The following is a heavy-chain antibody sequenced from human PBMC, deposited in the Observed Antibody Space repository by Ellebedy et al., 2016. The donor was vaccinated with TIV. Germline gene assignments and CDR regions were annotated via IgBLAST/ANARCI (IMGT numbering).Heavy chain of an antibody. J-gene: IGHJ6*02. CDR1: GFTFSSYW. V-gene: IGHV3-7*03. Sequence: GGSLRLSCAVSGFTFSSYWMSWVRQAPGKGLEWVANIRQDGSKNYVDSVKGRFTISRDNAQNSLHLRMNSLRVEDTAIYYCARDGAYGDYAPGQYAMDVWGQGTTVIVSS. CDR3: ARDGAYGDYAPGQYAMDV. D-gene: IGHD4-17*01. CDR2: IRQDGSK.